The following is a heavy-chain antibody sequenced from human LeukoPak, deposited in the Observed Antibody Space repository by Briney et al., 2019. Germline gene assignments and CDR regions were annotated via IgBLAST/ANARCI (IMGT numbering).Heavy chain of an antibody. CDR1: GYSISSGYY. CDR2: IYHSGST. CDR3: ARDLRGYSYGPWFDP. D-gene: IGHD5-18*01. J-gene: IGHJ5*02. V-gene: IGHV4-38-2*02. Sequence: SETLSLTCAVSGYSISSGYYWGWIRQPPGEGLEWIGSIYHSGSTYYNPSLKSRVTISVDTSKNQFSLKLSSVTAADTAVYYCARDLRGYSYGPWFDPWGQGTLVTVSS.